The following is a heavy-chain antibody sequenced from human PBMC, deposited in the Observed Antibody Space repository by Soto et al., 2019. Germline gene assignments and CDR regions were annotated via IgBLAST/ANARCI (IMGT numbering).Heavy chain of an antibody. CDR2: IIPIFGTA. D-gene: IGHD5-12*01. J-gene: IGHJ6*02. CDR3: ASLYRGYDLYYGMDV. Sequence: QVQLVQSGAEVKKPGSSVKVSCKASGGTFSSYAISWVRQAPGQGLEWMGGIIPIFGTANYAQKFQGRVTIAADESTSTAYKELSSLRSEDTAVYYCASLYRGYDLYYGMDVWGQGTTVTVSS. V-gene: IGHV1-69*01. CDR1: GGTFSSYA.